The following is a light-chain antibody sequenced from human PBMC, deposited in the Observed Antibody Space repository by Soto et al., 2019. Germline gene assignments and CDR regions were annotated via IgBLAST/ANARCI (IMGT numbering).Light chain of an antibody. Sequence: DVVMTQSPLSLPVTLGQSASISCRSSESLVYRDGNTHLSWFHQRPGQSPRRLIYKVSNRDSGVPDRLSGSGSGTDFTLKISRVEAADVGVYYFMQGTHWPYTFGPWTKVDIK. CDR3: MQGTHWPYT. V-gene: IGKV2-30*01. J-gene: IGKJ3*01. CDR2: KVS. CDR1: ESLVYRDGNTH.